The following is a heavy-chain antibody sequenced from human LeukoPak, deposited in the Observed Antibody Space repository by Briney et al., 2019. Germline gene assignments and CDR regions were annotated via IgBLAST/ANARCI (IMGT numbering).Heavy chain of an antibody. Sequence: SETLSLTCAVYGGSFSGYYWGWIRQPPGKGLEWIGSIYHSGSTYYNPSLKSRVTISVDTSKNQFSLKLSSVTAADTAVYYCARRVLGSCSSTSCYTVWFDPWGQGTLVTVSS. CDR2: IYHSGST. CDR1: GGSFSGYY. D-gene: IGHD2-2*02. CDR3: ARRVLGSCSSTSCYTVWFDP. J-gene: IGHJ5*02. V-gene: IGHV4-38-2*01.